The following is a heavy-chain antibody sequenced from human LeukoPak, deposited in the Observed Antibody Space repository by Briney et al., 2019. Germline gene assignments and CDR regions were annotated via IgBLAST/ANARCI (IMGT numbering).Heavy chain of an antibody. CDR1: GFTFNSYE. CDR2: ISSSGSTI. CDR3: ARENDYGDY. V-gene: IGHV3-48*03. J-gene: IGHJ4*02. Sequence: PGGSLRLSCAASGFTFNSYEMNWVRQAPGKGLEWVSYISSSGSTIYYADSVKGRFTISRDNAKNSLYLQMNSLRAEDTAVYYCARENDYGDYWGQGALVTVSS.